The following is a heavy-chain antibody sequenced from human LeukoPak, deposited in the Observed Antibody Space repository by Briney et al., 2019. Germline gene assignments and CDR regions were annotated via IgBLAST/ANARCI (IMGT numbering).Heavy chain of an antibody. CDR1: GYSISSGYY. CDR2: IYHSGST. Sequence: SETLSLTCTVSGYSISSGYYWGWIRQPPGKGLEWIASIYHSGSTYYNPSLKSRVTISVDTSKNQFSLKLSSVTAADTAVYYCARGADIVVVPAAGFDPWGQGTLVTVSS. D-gene: IGHD2-2*01. V-gene: IGHV4-38-2*02. CDR3: ARGADIVVVPAAGFDP. J-gene: IGHJ5*02.